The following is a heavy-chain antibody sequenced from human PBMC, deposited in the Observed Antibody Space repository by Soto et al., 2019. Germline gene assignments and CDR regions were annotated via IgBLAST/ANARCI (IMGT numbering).Heavy chain of an antibody. Sequence: EVQLVESGGGLVKPGGSLSLSCAASGFTFSNAWMSWVRQAPGKGLEWVGRIKSKTDGGTTDYAAPVKGRFTISRDDSKNTLYLQRNSLKTEDTAVYYCTTDLSLMITFGGFIAVDYWGQGTLVTVSS. D-gene: IGHD3-16*02. CDR3: TTDLSLMITFGGFIAVDY. CDR1: GFTFSNAW. CDR2: IKSKTDGGTT. J-gene: IGHJ4*02. V-gene: IGHV3-15*01.